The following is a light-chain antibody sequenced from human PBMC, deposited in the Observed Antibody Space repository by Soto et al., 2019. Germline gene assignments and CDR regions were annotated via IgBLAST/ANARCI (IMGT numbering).Light chain of an antibody. CDR2: LGS. V-gene: IGKV2-28*01. Sequence: DIVMTQSPLSLPVTPGEPASISCRSSQSLLHGSGSTYVNWYLQKPGQSPQLLIYLGSTRASGVPDRFSGSGSGTDFTLKISRVEAEDVGVYYCLQARQTPPTFGQGTRLEIK. CDR1: QSLLHGSGSTY. CDR3: LQARQTPPT. J-gene: IGKJ5*01.